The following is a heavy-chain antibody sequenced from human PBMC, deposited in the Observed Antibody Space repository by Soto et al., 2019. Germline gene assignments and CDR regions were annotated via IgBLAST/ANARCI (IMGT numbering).Heavy chain of an antibody. Sequence: EVQLVESGGGLVKPGGSLRLSCAASGFTFSNAWMSWVRQAPGKGLEWVGRIKSKTDGGTTDYAAPVKGRFTISRDDSKNTLCLQMTSLKTEDTAVYYCSTGGNSYGYMRYWGQGTLVTVSS. V-gene: IGHV3-15*01. CDR3: STGGNSYGYMRY. CDR1: GFTFSNAW. J-gene: IGHJ4*02. CDR2: IKSKTDGGTT. D-gene: IGHD5-18*01.